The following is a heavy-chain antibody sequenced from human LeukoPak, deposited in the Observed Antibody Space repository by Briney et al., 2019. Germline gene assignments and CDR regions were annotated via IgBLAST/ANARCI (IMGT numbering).Heavy chain of an antibody. CDR2: ISYDGSNK. D-gene: IGHD6-19*01. CDR1: GFTFSSYG. CDR3: ARVIRSSGWYVDF. Sequence: GRSLRLSCAASGFTFSSYGMHWVRQAPGKGLEWVAVISYDGSNKYYADSVKGRFTISRDNSKNTLYLQMNSLKAEDTGVYNCARVIRSSGWYVDFWGQGILVTVSS. V-gene: IGHV3-30*03. J-gene: IGHJ4*02.